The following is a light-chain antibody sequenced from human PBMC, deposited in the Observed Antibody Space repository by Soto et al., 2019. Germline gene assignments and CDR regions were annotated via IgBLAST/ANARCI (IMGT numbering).Light chain of an antibody. J-gene: IGKJ1*01. CDR1: QNIRSY. CDR3: QQGYTTRWT. V-gene: IGKV1-39*01. CDR2: ATS. Sequence: DIPMTQSPTSLPASVGDTITITCRASQNIRSYLNWYQQKPGKAPDLLIYATSILQTGVPSLFSGSGTGTDFTLTINGLQPEDFATYFCQQGYTTRWTFGQGTKVEVK.